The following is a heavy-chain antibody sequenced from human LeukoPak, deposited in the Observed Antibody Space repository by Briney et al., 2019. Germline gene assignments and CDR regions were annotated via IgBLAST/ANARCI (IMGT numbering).Heavy chain of an antibody. Sequence: ASVKVSCKASGGTFSSYAISWVRQAPGQGLEWMGGIIPIFGTANYAQKFQGRVTMTRDTSTSTVYMELSSLRSEDTAVYYCTRDQGGHSSSWFEFDPWGQGTLVTVSP. J-gene: IGHJ5*02. D-gene: IGHD6-13*01. CDR1: GGTFSSYA. CDR2: IIPIFGTA. CDR3: TRDQGGHSSSWFEFDP. V-gene: IGHV1-69*05.